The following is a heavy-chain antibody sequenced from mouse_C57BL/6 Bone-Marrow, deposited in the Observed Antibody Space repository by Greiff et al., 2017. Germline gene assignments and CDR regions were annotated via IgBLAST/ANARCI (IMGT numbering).Heavy chain of an antibody. J-gene: IGHJ3*01. CDR1: GFNIKDDY. CDR2: IDPENGDT. CDR3: TSLLCLSY. D-gene: IGHD2-2*01. Sequence: VQLQQSGAELVRPGASVKLSCTASGFNIKDDYMHWVKQRPEQGLEWIGWIDPENGDTEYASKFQGKATITADTSSNTAYLQLSSLTSEDTAVYYCTSLLCLSYWGQVTLVTVSA. V-gene: IGHV14-4*01.